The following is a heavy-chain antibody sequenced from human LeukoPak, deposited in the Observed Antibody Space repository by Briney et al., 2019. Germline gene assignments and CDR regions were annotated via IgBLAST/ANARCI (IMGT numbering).Heavy chain of an antibody. CDR3: ARGGSYLSAFDI. CDR2: MNPNSGNT. Sequence: ASVKVSCKASGYTFTSYDINWVRQATGQGLEWMGWMNPNSGNTGYAQKLQGRVTMTRNTSIRTAYMELSSLRSEDTAVYYCARGGSYLSAFDIWGQGTMVTVSS. CDR1: GYTFTSYD. V-gene: IGHV1-8*01. D-gene: IGHD1-26*01. J-gene: IGHJ3*02.